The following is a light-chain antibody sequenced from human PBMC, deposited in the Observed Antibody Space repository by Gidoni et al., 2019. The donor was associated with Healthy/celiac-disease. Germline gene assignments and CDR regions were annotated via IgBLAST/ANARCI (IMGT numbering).Light chain of an antibody. CDR3: QQYGSSP. V-gene: IGKV3-20*01. Sequence: EIVLTQSPGTLSLSPGERATLSCRASQSVSSSYLAWYQQKPGQAPRLLIYGASSRATGIPDRFSGSGSGTDFTLTISRLEPEDFAVYYCQQYGSSPLGGGTKVEFK. CDR1: QSVSSSY. CDR2: GAS. J-gene: IGKJ4*01.